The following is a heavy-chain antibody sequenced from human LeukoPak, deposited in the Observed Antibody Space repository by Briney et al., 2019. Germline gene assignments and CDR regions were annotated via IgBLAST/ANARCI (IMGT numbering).Heavy chain of an antibody. D-gene: IGHD3-22*01. CDR1: GFTFSSYW. V-gene: IGHV3-7*01. CDR3: ARGLGTSAATYYYDSSGYYF. J-gene: IGHJ4*02. Sequence: GGSLRLSCAASGFTFSSYWVSWVRQAPGKGLEWVANIKQDGSEKYYVDSVKGRFTISRDNAKNSLYLQMNSLRAEDTAVYYCARGLGTSAATYYYDSSGYYFWGQGTLVTVSS. CDR2: IKQDGSEK.